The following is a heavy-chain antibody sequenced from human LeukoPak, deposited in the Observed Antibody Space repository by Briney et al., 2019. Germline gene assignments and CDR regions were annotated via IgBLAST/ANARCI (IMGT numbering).Heavy chain of an antibody. D-gene: IGHD3-10*01. CDR2: IYHSGST. CDR1: GGSISSGAYY. CDR3: ARVSAPPRGYYYYGMDV. J-gene: IGHJ6*02. V-gene: IGHV4-30-4*01. Sequence: SQTLSLTCTVSGGSISSGAYYWRWIRQPPGTGLEWIGYIYHSGSTYYNSSLKGRVAISVDTSKNQFSLKLSSVTAADTAVYYCARVSAPPRGYYYYGMDVWGQGTTVTVS.